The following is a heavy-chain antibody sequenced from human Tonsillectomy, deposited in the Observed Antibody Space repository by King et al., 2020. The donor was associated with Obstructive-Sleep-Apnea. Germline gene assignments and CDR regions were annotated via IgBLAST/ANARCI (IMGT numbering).Heavy chain of an antibody. CDR3: ARDPDGQEYFEL. D-gene: IGHD2-8*01. V-gene: IGHV3-21*01. CDR2: ITSSSSYI. Sequence: VQLVESGGGLVKPGGSLRLSCAASGFTFSSYNMNWVRQAPGKGLEWVSSITSSSSYIYYADSVKGRFTISRDNAKNSLYLQMNSLRAEDTAVYYCARDPDGQEYFELWGRATLVTVSS. J-gene: IGHJ2*01. CDR1: GFTFSSYN.